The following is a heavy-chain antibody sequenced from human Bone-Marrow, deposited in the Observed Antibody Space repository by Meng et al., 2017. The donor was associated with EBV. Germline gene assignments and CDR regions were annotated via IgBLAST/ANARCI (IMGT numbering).Heavy chain of an antibody. CDR1: GFTFRNCW. D-gene: IGHD4-17*01. J-gene: IGHJ4*02. Sequence: VRLVACVAVLVNAGAALTLSWTYSGFTFRNCWMSWVRQDTEKGLEWVGHIKSKVGGGRTEYAARVKGRFTISRDDSKNTLYLKMNSLKTEDTDVYYCTRWSYGCTAYWGQGTLVTVSS. CDR3: TRWSYGCTAY. V-gene: IGHV3-15*01. CDR2: IKSKVGGGRT.